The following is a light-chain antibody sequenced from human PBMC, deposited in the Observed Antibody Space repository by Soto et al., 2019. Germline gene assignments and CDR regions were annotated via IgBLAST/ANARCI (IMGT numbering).Light chain of an antibody. Sequence: EIVMTQSPATLSVSPGERATLSCRASQSVSSNLAWYRQKPGQAPRPLIYGASTRATGIPARFSGRASGTEFSLTISSLQSEDFAVYYCQQCNDWPHTFGQGTTLETK. J-gene: IGKJ2*01. CDR2: GAS. V-gene: IGKV3-15*01. CDR1: QSVSSN. CDR3: QQCNDWPHT.